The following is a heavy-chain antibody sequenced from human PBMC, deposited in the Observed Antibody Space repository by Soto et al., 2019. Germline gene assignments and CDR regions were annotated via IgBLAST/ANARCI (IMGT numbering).Heavy chain of an antibody. CDR3: TCIFSGGYGYGFYYYGMDV. Sequence: QLQLQESGPGLVKPSETLSLTCTVSGGSISSSSYYWGWIRQPPGKGLEWIGSIYYSGSTYYNPPLKSRLTISVDTSKSQFSLKLSSVTAADTAVYDCTCIFSGGYGYGFYYYGMDVWGQGTTVTVSS. CDR1: GGSISSSSYY. J-gene: IGHJ6*02. V-gene: IGHV4-39*01. CDR2: IYYSGST. D-gene: IGHD5-18*01.